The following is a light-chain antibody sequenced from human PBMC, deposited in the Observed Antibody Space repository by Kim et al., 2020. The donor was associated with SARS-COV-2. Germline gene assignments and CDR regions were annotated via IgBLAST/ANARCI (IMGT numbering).Light chain of an antibody. CDR2: DAS. Sequence: DIQMTQSPSTLSASVGDRVTITCRASQSISSWLAWYQQKPGKAPNLLFYDASSLESGVPSRFSGSGSETEFTLTIRSLQPGDFATYYCQQYNSYSLTFGGGAKVDIK. J-gene: IGKJ4*01. CDR1: QSISSW. CDR3: QQYNSYSLT. V-gene: IGKV1-5*01.